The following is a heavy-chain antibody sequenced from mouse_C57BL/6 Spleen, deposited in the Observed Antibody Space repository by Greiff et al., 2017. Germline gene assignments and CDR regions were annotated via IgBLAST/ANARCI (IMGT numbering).Heavy chain of an antibody. CDR1: GYAFSSYW. V-gene: IGHV1-80*01. Sequence: QVQLQQSGAELVKPGASVKISCKASGYAFSSYWMNWVKQRPGKGLEWIGQIYPGDGDTNYNGKFKGKATLTADKSSSTAYMQLSSLTSEDSAVYFCARSYYGSSDRYFDVWGTGTTVTVSS. J-gene: IGHJ1*03. CDR2: IYPGDGDT. D-gene: IGHD1-1*01. CDR3: ARSYYGSSDRYFDV.